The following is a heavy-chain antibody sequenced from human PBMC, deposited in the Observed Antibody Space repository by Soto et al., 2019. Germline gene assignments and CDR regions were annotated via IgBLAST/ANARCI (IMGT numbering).Heavy chain of an antibody. V-gene: IGHV3-11*01. D-gene: IGHD5-18*01. CDR2: ISSSGSTI. Sequence: GGSLRLSCAASGFTFSDYYMSWIRRAPGKGLEWVSYISSSGSTIYYADSVKGRFTISRDNAKNSLYLQMNSLRAEDTAVYYCAREEGYSYGTGSYYYYGMDVWGQGTTVTV. CDR1: GFTFSDYY. CDR3: AREEGYSYGTGSYYYYGMDV. J-gene: IGHJ6*02.